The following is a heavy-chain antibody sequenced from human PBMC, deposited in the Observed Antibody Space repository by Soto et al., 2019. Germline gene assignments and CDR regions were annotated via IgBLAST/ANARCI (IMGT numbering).Heavy chain of an antibody. Sequence: SLRLSCAAPGFTFSSYSMNWVRQAPGKGLEWVSSISSSSSYIYYADSVKGRFTISRDNSKNTLYLQMNSLRAEVTALYYCAYSSTPFDYWGQGTLVTVSS. J-gene: IGHJ4*02. V-gene: IGHV3-21*04. CDR2: ISSSSSYI. CDR1: GFTFSSYS. CDR3: AYSSTPFDY. D-gene: IGHD6-13*01.